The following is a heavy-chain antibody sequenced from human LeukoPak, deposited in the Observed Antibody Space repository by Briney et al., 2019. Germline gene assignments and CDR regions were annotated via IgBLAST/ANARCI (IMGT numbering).Heavy chain of an antibody. D-gene: IGHD1-26*01. CDR2: ISYDGSNK. V-gene: IGHV3-30*04. CDR1: GFTFSSYA. J-gene: IGHJ6*03. CDR3: ARALKDLRRRIGGTTTFEYYYYMDV. Sequence: GRSLRLSCAASGFTFSSYAMHWVRQAPGKGLEWVAVISYDGSNKYYADSVKGRFTISRDNSKNTLYLQMNSLRAEDTAVYYCARALKDLRRRIGGTTTFEYYYYMDVWGKGTTVIISS.